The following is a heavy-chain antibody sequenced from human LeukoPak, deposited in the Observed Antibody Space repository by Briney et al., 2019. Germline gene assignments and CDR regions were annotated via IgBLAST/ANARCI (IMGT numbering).Heavy chain of an antibody. J-gene: IGHJ6*02. Sequence: GGSLRLSCAASGFTFSSYTMHWVRQAPGKGLEWVAVIYSDGRTYYADSVKGRFTISRDNSKNTLYLETNSLRAEDTAVYYCARDNDFWSGYYSHYYYYYGMDVWGQGTTVTVSS. CDR2: IYSDGRT. CDR3: ARDNDFWSGYYSHYYYYYGMDV. V-gene: IGHV3-53*01. D-gene: IGHD3-3*01. CDR1: GFTFSSYT.